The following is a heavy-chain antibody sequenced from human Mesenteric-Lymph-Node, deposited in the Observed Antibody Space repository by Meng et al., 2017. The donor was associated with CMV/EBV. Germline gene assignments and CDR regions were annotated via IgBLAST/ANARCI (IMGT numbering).Heavy chain of an antibody. D-gene: IGHD6-13*01. CDR1: GFTFSSYE. CDR3: ARVKVKGEGITWYEQRYFYYGLDV. V-gene: IGHV3-20*04. CDR2: INWTGGST. J-gene: IGHJ6*02. Sequence: GGSLRLSCAASGFTFSSYEMIWVRQAPGKGLEWVSGINWTGGSTGYAASVKGRFTISRDNAKKSLYLQMNSLTAEDTALYYCARVKVKGEGITWYEQRYFYYGLDVWGPGTTVTVSS.